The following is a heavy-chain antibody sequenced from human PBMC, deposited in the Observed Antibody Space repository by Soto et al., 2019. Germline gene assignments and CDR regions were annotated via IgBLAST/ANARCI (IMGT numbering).Heavy chain of an antibody. CDR3: ARDPLGYCSGGSCYVSMDV. Sequence: GGSLRLSCAASGFTFSSYGMHWVRQAPGKGLEWVAVIWYDGSNKYYADSVKGRFTISRDNSKNTLYLQMNSLRAEDTAVYYCARDPLGYCSGGSCYVSMDVWGQGTTVTVSS. J-gene: IGHJ6*02. CDR2: IWYDGSNK. D-gene: IGHD2-15*01. CDR1: GFTFSSYG. V-gene: IGHV3-33*01.